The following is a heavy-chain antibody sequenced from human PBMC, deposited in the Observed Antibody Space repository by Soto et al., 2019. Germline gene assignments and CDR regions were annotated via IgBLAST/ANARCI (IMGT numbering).Heavy chain of an antibody. D-gene: IGHD3-10*01. V-gene: IGHV4-61*01. CDR1: GGSVSSGSYY. J-gene: IGHJ4*02. Sequence: QVQLQESGPGLVKPSDTLSLTCTVSGGSVSSGSYYWSWIRQPPGKGLEWIGYIYYSGSTNYNPSLKSRVSISVDTSKNQFSLKLSSVTAADTAVYYCARVHPGYYFDYWGQGTLVTVSS. CDR2: IYYSGST. CDR3: ARVHPGYYFDY.